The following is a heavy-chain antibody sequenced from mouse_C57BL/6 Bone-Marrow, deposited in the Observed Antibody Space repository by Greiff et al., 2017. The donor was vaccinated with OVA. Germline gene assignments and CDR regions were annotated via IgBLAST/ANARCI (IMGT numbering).Heavy chain of an antibody. Sequence: VQLQQPGAELVKPGASVKLSCKASGYTFTSYWMHWVKQRPGQGLEWIGMIPPNSGSTNYNEKFKSKATLTVDKSSSTAYMQLSSLTSEDSAVYYCASYDYDVDYAMDYWGQGTSVTVSS. CDR1: GYTFTSYW. CDR3: ASYDYDVDYAMDY. J-gene: IGHJ4*01. CDR2: IPPNSGST. V-gene: IGHV1-64*01. D-gene: IGHD2-4*01.